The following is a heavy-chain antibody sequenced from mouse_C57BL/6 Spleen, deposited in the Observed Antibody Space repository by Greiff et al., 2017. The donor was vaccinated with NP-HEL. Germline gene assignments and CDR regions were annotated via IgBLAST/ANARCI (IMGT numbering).Heavy chain of an antibody. J-gene: IGHJ4*01. Sequence: EVQRVESGGGLVKPGGSLKLSCAASGFTFSSYAMSWVRQTPEKRLEWVATISDGGSYTYYPDNVKGRFTISRDNAKNNLYLQMSHLKSEDTAMYYCARDYYSIYYAMDYWGQGTSVTVSS. CDR3: ARDYYSIYYAMDY. CDR2: ISDGGSYT. D-gene: IGHD2-12*01. CDR1: GFTFSSYA. V-gene: IGHV5-4*01.